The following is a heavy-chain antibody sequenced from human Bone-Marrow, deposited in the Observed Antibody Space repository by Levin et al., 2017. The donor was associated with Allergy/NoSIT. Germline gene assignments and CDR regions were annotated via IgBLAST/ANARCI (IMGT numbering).Heavy chain of an antibody. Sequence: PGGSLRLSCAASGFTFSSYGMHWVRQAPGKGLEWVAVISYDGSNKYYADSVKGRFTISRDNSKNTLYLQMNSLRAEDTAVYYCAKDFAKSHSSNLVAAIHGYFQHWGQGTLVTVSS. CDR2: ISYDGSNK. CDR1: GFTFSSYG. D-gene: IGHD2-15*01. J-gene: IGHJ1*01. V-gene: IGHV3-30*18. CDR3: AKDFAKSHSSNLVAAIHGYFQH.